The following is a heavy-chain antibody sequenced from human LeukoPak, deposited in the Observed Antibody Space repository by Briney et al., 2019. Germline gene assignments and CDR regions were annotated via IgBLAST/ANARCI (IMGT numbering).Heavy chain of an antibody. J-gene: IGHJ4*02. CDR1: TDSITSNW. CDR2: VHKSGST. CDR3: ARWGSARELDY. V-gene: IGHV4-4*02. Sequence: SETLSLTCAVSTDSITSNWWSWVRQPPGKGLEWIGEVHKSGSTNYYPSLQSRVTISIDKSKNQFSLQLNSVTATDTAVYYCARWGSARELDYWGQGTPVTVSS. D-gene: IGHD2-15*01.